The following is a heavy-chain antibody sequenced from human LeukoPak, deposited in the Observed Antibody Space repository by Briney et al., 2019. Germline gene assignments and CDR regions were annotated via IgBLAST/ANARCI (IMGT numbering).Heavy chain of an antibody. J-gene: IGHJ3*02. CDR3: AKDPNRPDAFDI. Sequence: SGGSLRLSCAASGFTFSSYWMHWVRQAPGKGLVWVSRISTDGSSTSYADSVKGRFTISRDNAKNTLYLQMNSLRAEDTAVYYCAKDPNRPDAFDIWGQGTMVTVSS. CDR1: GFTFSSYW. D-gene: IGHD1-14*01. V-gene: IGHV3-74*01. CDR2: ISTDGSST.